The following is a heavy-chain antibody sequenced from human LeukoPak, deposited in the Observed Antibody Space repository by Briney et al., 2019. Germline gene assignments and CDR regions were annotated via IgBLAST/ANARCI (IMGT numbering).Heavy chain of an antibody. CDR2: IIPILDVS. D-gene: IGHD3-16*01. V-gene: IGHV1-69*04. Sequence: GASVKVSCKTSGDTFSSYGFNWVRQDPGQGLEWMGRIIPILDVSNYAQKFQGRVTITADKSTTTAYMEMSSLRPEDSAVYFCARDPVAELRYYFDSWGREPWSPSPQ. CDR3: ARDPVAELRYYFDS. CDR1: GDTFSSYG. J-gene: IGHJ4*02.